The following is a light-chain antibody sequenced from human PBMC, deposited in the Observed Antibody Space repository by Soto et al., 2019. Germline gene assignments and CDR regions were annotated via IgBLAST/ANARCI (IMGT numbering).Light chain of an antibody. CDR3: QQYGSSPLT. CDR2: GAS. J-gene: IGKJ4*01. Sequence: EIVLTQSPGTLSLSPGERATHSCRASQSVSSSYLAWYQQKPGQAPRLLIYGASSRATGIPDRFSGSGSGTDFTLTISRLEPEDFAMYYWQQYGSSPLTFGGGTKVDIK. V-gene: IGKV3-20*01. CDR1: QSVSSSY.